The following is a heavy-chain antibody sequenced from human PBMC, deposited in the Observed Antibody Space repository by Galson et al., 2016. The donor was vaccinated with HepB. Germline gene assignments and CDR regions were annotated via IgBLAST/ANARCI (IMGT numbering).Heavy chain of an antibody. V-gene: IGHV1-2*05. CDR1: GYSFIGYY. J-gene: IGHJ6*02. Sequence: SVKVSCKASGYSFIGYYIHWVRQAPGQGLEWMGRINPNSGDTNYAQKFQGRVTLTRDTSISTAHMELSRLRSDDTVIYYCARGGYSGSGIGYFYYYGMDVWGQGTTVTVSS. D-gene: IGHD5-12*01. CDR3: ARGGYSGSGIGYFYYYGMDV. CDR2: INPNSGDT.